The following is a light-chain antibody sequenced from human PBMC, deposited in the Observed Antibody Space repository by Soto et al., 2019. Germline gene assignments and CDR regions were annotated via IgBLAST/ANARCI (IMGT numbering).Light chain of an antibody. CDR2: STN. Sequence: QAVVTQEPSFSVSPGGTVTLTCGLTSGSVSTNYYPSWYQQTPGQAPRTLIYSTNIRSSGVPDRFSGSILGNKAALTITGAQADDESDYYCGLYMGSGISVFGGGTKLTVL. CDR3: GLYMGSGISV. V-gene: IGLV8-61*01. J-gene: IGLJ3*02. CDR1: SGSVSTNYY.